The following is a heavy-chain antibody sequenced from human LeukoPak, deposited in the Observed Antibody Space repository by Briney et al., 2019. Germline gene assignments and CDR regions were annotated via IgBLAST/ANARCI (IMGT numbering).Heavy chain of an antibody. V-gene: IGHV4-59*01. CDR1: GGSISSYY. J-gene: IGHJ4*02. CDR2: IYYSGST. Sequence: SETLSLTCTVSGGSISSYYWSWIRQPPGKGLEWFGYIYYSGSTNYNPSLKSRVTISVDTSKNQFSLKLSSVTAADTAVYYCARGRYITMVRGVINYFDYWGQGTLVTVSS. CDR3: ARGRYITMVRGVINYFDY. D-gene: IGHD3-10*01.